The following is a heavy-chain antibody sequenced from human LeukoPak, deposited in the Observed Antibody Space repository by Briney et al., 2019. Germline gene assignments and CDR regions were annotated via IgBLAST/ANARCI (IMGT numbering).Heavy chain of an antibody. CDR2: ISYDGSNK. V-gene: IGHV3-30*04. CDR3: AGEDDDYGSFDY. J-gene: IGHJ4*02. Sequence: PGGSLRLSCAASGFTFSSYAMHWVRQAPGKGLEWVAVISYDGSNKYYADSVKGRFTISRDNSKNTLYLQMNSLRAEDTAVYYCAGEDDDYGSFDYWGQGTLVTVSS. CDR1: GFTFSSYA. D-gene: IGHD4-17*01.